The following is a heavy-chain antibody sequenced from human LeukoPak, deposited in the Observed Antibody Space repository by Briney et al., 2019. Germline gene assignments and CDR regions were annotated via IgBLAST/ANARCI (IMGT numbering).Heavy chain of an antibody. CDR3: AREGYYGSGSYYYYYYGMDV. Sequence: GGSLRLSCAASGFTFSDYYMSWIRQAPGKGLEWVSYISSSVSTIYYADSVKGRFTISRDNAKNSLYLQMNSLRAEDTAVYYCAREGYYGSGSYYYYYYGMDVWGQGTTVTVSS. D-gene: IGHD3-10*01. CDR2: ISSSVSTI. V-gene: IGHV3-11*01. CDR1: GFTFSDYY. J-gene: IGHJ6*02.